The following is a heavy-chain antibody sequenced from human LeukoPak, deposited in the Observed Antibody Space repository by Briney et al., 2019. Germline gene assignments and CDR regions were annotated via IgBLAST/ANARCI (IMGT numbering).Heavy chain of an antibody. CDR2: ISSSSSYI. CDR1: GFTFSSYS. J-gene: IGHJ4*02. D-gene: IGHD3-10*01. Sequence: PGGSLRLSCAASGFTFSSYSMNWVRQAPGKGLEWVSSISSSSSYIYYADSVKGRFTISRDSAKNSLYLQMNSLRAEDTAVYYCARSGPRITMVRGVISPSGYWGQGTLVTVSS. V-gene: IGHV3-21*01. CDR3: ARSGPRITMVRGVISPSGY.